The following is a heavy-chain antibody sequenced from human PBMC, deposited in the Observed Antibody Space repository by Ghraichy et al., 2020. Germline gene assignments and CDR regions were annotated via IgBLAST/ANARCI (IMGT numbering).Heavy chain of an antibody. CDR1: GYTFISHG. D-gene: IGHD3-3*01. CDR3: ARDTGYDFWSAYPNPYFDY. V-gene: IGHV1-18*01. Sequence: ASVKVSCKASGYTFISHGISCVRQAPGQGLEWMGWISAYNGNTNYAQKLQGRVTMTTDTSTSTAYMELRSLRSDDTAVYYCARDTGYDFWSAYPNPYFDYWGQGTLVTVSS. J-gene: IGHJ4*02. CDR2: ISAYNGNT.